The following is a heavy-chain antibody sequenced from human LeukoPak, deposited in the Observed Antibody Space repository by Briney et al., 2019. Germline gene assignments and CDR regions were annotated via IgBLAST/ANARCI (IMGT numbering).Heavy chain of an antibody. D-gene: IGHD6-13*01. CDR3: ARRGDSSSWYRAIDY. CDR2: INPNSGGT. Sequence: ASVKVSCKASGYTFTGYYMHWVRQPPGQGLDWMEWINPNSGGTNYAQKFQDWVTMTRDTSISTAYMELSRLRSDDTAVYYCARRGDSSSWYRAIDYWGQGTLVTVSS. V-gene: IGHV1-2*04. J-gene: IGHJ4*02. CDR1: GYTFTGYY.